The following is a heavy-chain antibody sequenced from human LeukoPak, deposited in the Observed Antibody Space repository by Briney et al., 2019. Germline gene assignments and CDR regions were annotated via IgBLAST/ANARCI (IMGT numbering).Heavy chain of an antibody. CDR1: GGSFSGYY. J-gene: IGHJ4*02. D-gene: IGHD6-19*01. V-gene: IGHV4-34*01. CDR2: INHSGST. Sequence: SETLSLTCAVYGGSFSGYYWSWIRQPPGKGLEWIGEINHSGSTNYNPSLKSRVTISVDTSKNQFSLKLSSVTAADTAVYYCVSYSSGWKHDYWGQGTLVTVSS. CDR3: VSYSSGWKHDY.